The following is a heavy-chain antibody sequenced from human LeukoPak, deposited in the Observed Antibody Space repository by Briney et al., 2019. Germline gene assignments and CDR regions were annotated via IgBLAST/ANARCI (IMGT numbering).Heavy chain of an antibody. V-gene: IGHV3-23*01. Sequence: SLRPSCAASGFTFTSYAMSWVRQAPGNGLGWVSAISGSGGSTYYADSVKGRFTISRDNSKNTLYLQMNSLRAEDTAVYYCAKSIVVVPAAMYGYYYGMDVWGQGTTVTVSS. J-gene: IGHJ6*02. CDR3: AKSIVVVPAAMYGYYYGMDV. CDR2: ISGSGGST. D-gene: IGHD2-2*01. CDR1: GFTFTSYA.